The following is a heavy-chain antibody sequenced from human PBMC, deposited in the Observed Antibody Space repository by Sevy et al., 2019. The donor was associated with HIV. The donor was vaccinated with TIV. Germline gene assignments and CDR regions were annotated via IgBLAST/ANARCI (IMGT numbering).Heavy chain of an antibody. D-gene: IGHD6-19*01. CDR1: GFTFDDYA. Sequence: GGSLRLSCVASGFTFDDYAMHWVRQAPGKDPEWVSGSSWNSGSIGYAESVKGRFTISRDNAKNSLYLQMNSLRVEDTALYYCAKGIGYSNGWYSWFDSWGQGTLVTVSS. CDR2: SSWNSGSI. V-gene: IGHV3-9*01. CDR3: AKGIGYSNGWYSWFDS. J-gene: IGHJ5*01.